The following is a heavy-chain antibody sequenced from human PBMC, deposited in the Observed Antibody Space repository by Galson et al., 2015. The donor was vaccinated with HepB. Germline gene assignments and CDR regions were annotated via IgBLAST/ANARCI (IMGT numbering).Heavy chain of an antibody. J-gene: IGHJ4*02. CDR2: ISPYNRDT. CDR3: ARARYSSSPPDY. Sequence: SVKVSCKASGYTFSSYSITWVRQAPGQGLEWVGWISPYNRDTNYARKLQGRVTMTTDTSTNTAYMELRSLRSDDTAVYYCARARYSSSPPDYWGQGTLVSVSS. CDR1: GYTFSSYS. V-gene: IGHV1-18*01. D-gene: IGHD6-6*01.